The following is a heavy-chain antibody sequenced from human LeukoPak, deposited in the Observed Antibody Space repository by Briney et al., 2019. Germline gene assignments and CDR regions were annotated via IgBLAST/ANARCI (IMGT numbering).Heavy chain of an antibody. Sequence: SETLSLTCTVSGGSISSSSSYWGWIRQPPGKGLEWIGSIYYSGSTYYNPSLRSRVTISVDTSKNQFSLKLSSVTAADTAVYYCARYYDFAREFDYCGQGTLVTVSS. V-gene: IGHV4-39*01. CDR1: GGSISSSSSY. CDR3: ARYYDFAREFDY. D-gene: IGHD3-22*01. CDR2: IYYSGST. J-gene: IGHJ4*02.